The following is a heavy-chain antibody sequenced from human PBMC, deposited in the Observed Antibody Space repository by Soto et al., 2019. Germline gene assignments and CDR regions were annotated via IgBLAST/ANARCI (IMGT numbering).Heavy chain of an antibody. CDR2: ISYDGSNK. CDR3: AKDSGSDPDAFDI. J-gene: IGHJ3*02. CDR1: GFTFSSYG. Sequence: GGSLRLSCAASGFTFSSYGMHWVRQAPGKGLEWVAVISYDGSNKYYADSVKGRFTISRDNSKNTLYLQMNSLRAEDTAVYYCAKDSGSDPDAFDIWGQGTMVTVSS. D-gene: IGHD5-12*01. V-gene: IGHV3-30*18.